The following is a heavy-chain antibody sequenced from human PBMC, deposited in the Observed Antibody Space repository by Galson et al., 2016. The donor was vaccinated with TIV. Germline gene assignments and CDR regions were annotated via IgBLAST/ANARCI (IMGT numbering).Heavy chain of an antibody. CDR3: ARPDSIHRNFAMDV. J-gene: IGHJ6*02. V-gene: IGHV4-39*01. CDR2: IYYTGST. Sequence: SLSLTCTVSGGSIGSSSYHWGWIRQPPGKGLQWIGSIYYTGSTNYNPSLKSRVTISVDRSMNQFSLELLSVTAADTATYYCARPDSIHRNFAMDVWGPGTAVTVSS. D-gene: IGHD5-24*01. CDR1: GGSIGSSSYH.